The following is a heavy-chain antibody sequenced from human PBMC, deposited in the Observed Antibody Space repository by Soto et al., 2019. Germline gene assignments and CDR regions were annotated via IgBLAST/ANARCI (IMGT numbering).Heavy chain of an antibody. CDR3: AKGGYSGSSAGHLVDLDY. CDR2: ISYDGSNK. CDR1: GFTFSSYG. V-gene: IGHV3-30*18. D-gene: IGHD6-13*01. Sequence: QVQLVESGGGVVQPGRSLRLSCAASGFTFSSYGMHWVRQAPGKGLEWVAVISYDGSNKYYADSVKGRFTISRDNSKNTLYLQMNSLRAEDTAVYYCAKGGYSGSSAGHLVDLDYWGQGTLVTVSS. J-gene: IGHJ4*02.